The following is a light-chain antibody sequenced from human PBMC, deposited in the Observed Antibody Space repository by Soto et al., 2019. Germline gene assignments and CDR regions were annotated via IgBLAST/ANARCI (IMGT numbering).Light chain of an antibody. Sequence: EIVLTQSPGTLSLSPGESATLSCRASQSVASAYLAWYQHKPGQVPRLLIYGASSRATGIADRISGSGSGTDFTLTISRLEPEDFAVYYCQQYADSRWTFGQGTKVE. CDR3: QQYADSRWT. V-gene: IGKV3-20*01. J-gene: IGKJ1*01. CDR1: QSVASAY. CDR2: GAS.